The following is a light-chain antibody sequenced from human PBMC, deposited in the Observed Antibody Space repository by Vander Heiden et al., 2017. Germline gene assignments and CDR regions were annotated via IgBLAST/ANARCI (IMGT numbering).Light chain of an antibody. J-gene: IGLJ1*01. CDR2: DVS. CDR3: SSYASSTTLV. Sequence: QSALTQPASVSGSPGQSITIPCTGTSSDVGGYKYVSWYQQHPGKARKLMIYDVSNRPTGVSNRFSGSKSGNTASLTISGRQAEDEADYYCSSYASSTTLVFGTGTRVTVL. V-gene: IGLV2-14*01. CDR1: SSDVGGYKY.